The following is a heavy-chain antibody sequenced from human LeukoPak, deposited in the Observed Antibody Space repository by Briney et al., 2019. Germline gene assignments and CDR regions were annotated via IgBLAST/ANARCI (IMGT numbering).Heavy chain of an antibody. D-gene: IGHD5-18*01. CDR2: INHSGST. J-gene: IGHJ4*02. V-gene: IGHV4-34*01. Sequence: SETLSLTCAVYGGSFSGYYWSWIRQPPGKGLEWIGEINHSGSTNYNPSLKSRVTMSVDTSKNQFSLKLSSVTAADTVVYYCARGDTPTYWGQGTLVTVSS. CDR1: GGSFSGYY. CDR3: ARGDTPTY.